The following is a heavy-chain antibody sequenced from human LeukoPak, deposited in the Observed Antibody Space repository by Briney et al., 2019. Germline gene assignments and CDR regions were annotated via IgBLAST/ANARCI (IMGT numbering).Heavy chain of an antibody. J-gene: IGHJ4*02. CDR3: ARYDTAMVNGIDY. CDR2: FDPEDGET. Sequence: GASVKVSCKVSGYTLTELSMHWVRQAPGKGLEWMGGFDPEDGETIYAQKFQGRVTMTRDMSTSTVYMELSSLRSEDTAVYYCARYDTAMVNGIDYWGQGTLVTVSS. CDR1: GYTLTELS. V-gene: IGHV1-24*01. D-gene: IGHD5-18*01.